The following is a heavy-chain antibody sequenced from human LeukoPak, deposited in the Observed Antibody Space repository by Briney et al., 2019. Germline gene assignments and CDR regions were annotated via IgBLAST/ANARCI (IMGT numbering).Heavy chain of an antibody. J-gene: IGHJ4*02. CDR1: GYTLTVLS. CDR3: ATHYDILTGYRY. CDR2: FDPEDGET. Sequence: ASVKVCCKVSGYTLTVLSMHWVRQAPGKGRVWMGGFDPEDGETIYAQKFQGRVTMTEDTSTDTAYMELSSLRSEDTAVYYCATHYDILTGYRYWGQGTLVTVSS. V-gene: IGHV1-24*01. D-gene: IGHD3-9*01.